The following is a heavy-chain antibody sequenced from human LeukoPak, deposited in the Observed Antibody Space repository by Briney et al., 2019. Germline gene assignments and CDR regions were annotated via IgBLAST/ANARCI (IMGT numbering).Heavy chain of an antibody. CDR3: ARQLELRGSGLDY. CDR2: IYPGDSDT. V-gene: IGHV5-51*01. D-gene: IGHD1-7*01. Sequence: GESLKISCKGSGYSFTSYWIGWVRQMPGKGLEWMGIIYPGDSDTRYSPSFPGQVTISADKSISTAYLQWSSLKASDTAMYYCARQLELRGSGLDYWGQGTLVTVSS. J-gene: IGHJ4*02. CDR1: GYSFTSYW.